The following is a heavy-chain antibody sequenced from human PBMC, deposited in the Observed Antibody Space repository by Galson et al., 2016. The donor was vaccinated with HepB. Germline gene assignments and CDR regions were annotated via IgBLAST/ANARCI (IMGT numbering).Heavy chain of an antibody. V-gene: IGHV2-5*02. J-gene: IGHJ4*02. CDR1: GFSLRTSGVG. Sequence: PALVKPTQTLTLTCTFSGFSLRTSGVGVGWIRQPPGKALEWLALIYWDDDKRYSPSLKSRLTITKDTSKNQVVLTLTNMDPVDTATYYCARAPYSGSYSGLDFWGQGALVTVSS. D-gene: IGHD1-26*01. CDR2: IYWDDDK. CDR3: ARAPYSGSYSGLDF.